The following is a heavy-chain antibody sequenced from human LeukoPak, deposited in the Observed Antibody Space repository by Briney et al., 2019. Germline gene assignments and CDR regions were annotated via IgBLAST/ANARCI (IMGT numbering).Heavy chain of an antibody. Sequence: SETLSLTCTVSGGSMSPYHWGWIRQPPGKGLEWTGYIYYSGSTNYNPSLKSRVTISVDTSKNQFSLKLSSVTAADTAVYYYARGVGGDYSYDPWGQGTLVTVSS. CDR1: GGSMSPYH. J-gene: IGHJ5*02. CDR3: ARGVGGDYSYDP. D-gene: IGHD4-17*01. V-gene: IGHV4-59*12. CDR2: IYYSGST.